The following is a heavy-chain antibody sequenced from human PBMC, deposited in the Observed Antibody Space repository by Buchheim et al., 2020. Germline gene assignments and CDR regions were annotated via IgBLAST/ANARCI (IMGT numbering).Heavy chain of an antibody. CDR3: ARPVSSDFWSGYYFDY. CDR1: GGSISSSSYY. D-gene: IGHD3-3*01. V-gene: IGHV4-39*01. J-gene: IGHJ4*02. Sequence: QLQLQESGPGLVKPSETLSLTCTVSGGSISSSSYYWGWIRQPPGKGLEWIGSIYYSGSTYYNPSLKSRVVISLDTSKKQFSLKLSSVTAADTAVYYCARPVSSDFWSGYYFDYWGQGTL. CDR2: IYYSGST.